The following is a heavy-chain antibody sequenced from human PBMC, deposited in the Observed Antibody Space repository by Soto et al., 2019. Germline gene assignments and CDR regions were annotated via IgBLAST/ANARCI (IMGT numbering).Heavy chain of an antibody. CDR3: AGLEGYHQGGQYFDC. D-gene: IGHD5-12*01. CDR1: GGSISSYY. Sequence: QVQLQESGPGLVKPSETLSLTCTVSGGSISSYYWSWIRQPPGKGLEWIGYIYYSGSTNYNPSLVSRVTISVDTSKNQFSLKQSAVTAADTAVYDCAGLEGYHQGGQYFDCWGQGTLVTVSS. V-gene: IGHV4-59*01. CDR2: IYYSGST. J-gene: IGHJ4*02.